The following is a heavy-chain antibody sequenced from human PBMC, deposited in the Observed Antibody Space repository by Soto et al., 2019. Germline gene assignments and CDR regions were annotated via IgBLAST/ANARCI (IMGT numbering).Heavy chain of an antibody. J-gene: IGHJ6*02. CDR3: ARDGSGYRSRASPMDI. D-gene: IGHD3-22*01. Sequence: QVQLVQSGAEVKKPGSSVKVSCKASGDTFSSYAISWVRQAPGQGLEWMGGIIPIFGTANYAQKFQGRVTITADESPSTAYIELSSLRSEDTAVYYCARDGSGYRSRASPMDIWGQGTTVTVSS. V-gene: IGHV1-69*01. CDR2: IIPIFGTA. CDR1: GDTFSSYA.